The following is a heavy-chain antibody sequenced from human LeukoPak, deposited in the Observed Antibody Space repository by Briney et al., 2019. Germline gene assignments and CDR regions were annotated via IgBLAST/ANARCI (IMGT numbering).Heavy chain of an antibody. Sequence: ASVKVSCKASGYTFTSYATNWVRQAPGQGLEWMGWINTNTGNPTYAQGFTGRFVFSLDTSVSTAYLQISSLKAEDTAVYYCARDNRKDCSGGSCYRGLGYWGQGTLVTVSS. J-gene: IGHJ4*02. CDR3: ARDNRKDCSGGSCYRGLGY. D-gene: IGHD2-15*01. V-gene: IGHV7-4-1*02. CDR1: GYTFTSYA. CDR2: INTNTGNP.